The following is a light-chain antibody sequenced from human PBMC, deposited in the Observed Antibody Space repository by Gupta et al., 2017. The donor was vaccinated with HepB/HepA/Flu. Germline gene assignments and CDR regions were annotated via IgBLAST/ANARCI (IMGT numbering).Light chain of an antibody. CDR2: DVT. CDR1: SSDVGAYNY. V-gene: IGLV2-14*03. CDR3: SSYTHNNTPV. J-gene: IGLJ2*01. Sequence: QSALTQPASVSGSPGQSITISCPGTSSDVGAYNYVSWYQQHPGKAPILLIYDVTSRPSGVSNRFSGSESGTTASLTIYGLQAEDEAYYYCSSYTHNNTPVLGGGTKLTVL.